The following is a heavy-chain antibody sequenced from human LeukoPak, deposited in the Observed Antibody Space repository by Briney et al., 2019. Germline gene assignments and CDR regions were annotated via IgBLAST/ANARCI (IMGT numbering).Heavy chain of an antibody. CDR2: INHSGST. D-gene: IGHD2-2*02. CDR3: ARQILGVVPAAITNDY. CDR1: GGSFSGYY. Sequence: PSETLSLTCAVYGGSFSGYYWSWIRQPPGKGLEWIGEINHSGSTNYNPSLKSRVTISVDTSKNQFSLKLSSVTAADTAVYYCARQILGVVPAAITNDYWGQGTLVTVSS. J-gene: IGHJ4*02. V-gene: IGHV4-34*01.